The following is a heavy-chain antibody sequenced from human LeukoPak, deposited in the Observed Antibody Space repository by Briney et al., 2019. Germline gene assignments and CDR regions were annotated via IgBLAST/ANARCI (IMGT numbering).Heavy chain of an antibody. CDR2: ISSSGSTI. CDR1: AFTFSDYY. Sequence: GGSLRLSCAASAFTFSDYYMSWIRQAPGKGLEWVSYISSSGSTIYYADSVKGRVTISRDNAKNSLYLQMNSLRAEDTAVYYCARGCSSTSCPTLVDVWGQGTTVTVSS. D-gene: IGHD2-2*01. CDR3: ARGCSSTSCPTLVDV. J-gene: IGHJ6*02. V-gene: IGHV3-11*01.